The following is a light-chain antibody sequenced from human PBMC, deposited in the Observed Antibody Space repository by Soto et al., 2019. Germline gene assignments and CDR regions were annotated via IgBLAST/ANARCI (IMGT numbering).Light chain of an antibody. Sequence: DILMTQSPSPLSASVGDRVIITCRASQTISNYLNWYQQKPGKAPKLLIYGASTLQSGVPSRFSGSGSGTDFTLTISSLQPEDLATYYCQQSYSNPSFGQGTRLEIK. CDR3: QQSYSNPS. CDR1: QTISNY. CDR2: GAS. J-gene: IGKJ5*01. V-gene: IGKV1-39*01.